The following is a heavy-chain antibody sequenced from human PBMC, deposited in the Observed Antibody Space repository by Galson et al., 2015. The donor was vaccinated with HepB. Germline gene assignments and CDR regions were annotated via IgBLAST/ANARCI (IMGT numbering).Heavy chain of an antibody. J-gene: IGHJ3*02. Sequence: SLRLSCAASGFTLRSYDTHWIRQAPGKGLEWVSGIGSAGDPYYAGSVKGRFTISRERGKNSLYLQMNSLRAGDTAVYFCARGGDMDAFDMWGQGTLVAVSS. CDR2: IGSAGDP. CDR1: GFTLRSYD. CDR3: ARGGDMDAFDM. D-gene: IGHD2-15*01. V-gene: IGHV3-13*05.